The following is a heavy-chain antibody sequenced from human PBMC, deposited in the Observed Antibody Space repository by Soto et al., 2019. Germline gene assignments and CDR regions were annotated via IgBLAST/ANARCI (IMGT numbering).Heavy chain of an antibody. CDR2: INPNSGGT. CDR3: ARDRTLGGNSSSWFPISTLYYYYGMDV. D-gene: IGHD6-13*01. V-gene: IGHV1-2*04. J-gene: IGHJ6*02. CDR1: GYTFTGYY. Sequence: ASVKVSCKASGYTFTGYYMHWVRQAPGQGLEWMGWINPNSGGTNYAQKFQGWVTMTRDTSISTAYMELSRLRSDDTAVYYCARDRTLGGNSSSWFPISTLYYYYGMDVWGQGTTVTVSS.